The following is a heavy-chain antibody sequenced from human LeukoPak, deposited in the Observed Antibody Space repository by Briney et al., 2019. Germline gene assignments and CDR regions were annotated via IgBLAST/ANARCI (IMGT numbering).Heavy chain of an antibody. J-gene: IGHJ5*02. CDR1: GGTFSSYA. CDR3: ARGRGYSYGSPYNWFDP. Sequence: GASVKVSCKASGGTFSSYAISWGRQAPGQGLWWRGGIIPIFGTANYAQKFQGRVTITADKSTSTAYMELSSLRSEDTAVYYCARGRGYSYGSPYNWFDPWGQGTLVTVSS. CDR2: IIPIFGTA. D-gene: IGHD5-18*01. V-gene: IGHV1-69*06.